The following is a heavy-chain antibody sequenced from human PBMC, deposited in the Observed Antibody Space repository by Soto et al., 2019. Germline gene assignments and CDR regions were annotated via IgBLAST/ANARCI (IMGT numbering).Heavy chain of an antibody. CDR1: GFTFSSYA. CDR2: ISGSGGGT. D-gene: IGHD6-13*01. CDR3: DKHAAAAAPDY. J-gene: IGHJ4*02. V-gene: IGHV3-23*01. Sequence: EVQLLESGGGLVQPGGSLRLSCAASGFTFSSYAMSWVRQAPGKGLEWVSLISGSGGGTYYADSVKGRFSISSDNSKNTVYLQMNSLRAEDTAVYYCDKHAAAAAPDYWGQGTLVTVSS.